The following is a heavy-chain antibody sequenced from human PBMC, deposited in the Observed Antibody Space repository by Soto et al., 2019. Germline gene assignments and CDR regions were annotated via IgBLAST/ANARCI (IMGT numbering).Heavy chain of an antibody. CDR3: ARDAAMALLDY. CDR2: ISAYNGST. J-gene: IGHJ4*02. Sequence: QVQLVQSGAEVKKPGASVKVSCKASGYTFTSYGISWVRQAPGQGLEWMGWISAYNGSTNYAQKPQXXVTTTTDTSTSTAYMELRSLRSDDTAVYYCARDAAMALLDYWGQGTLVTVSS. D-gene: IGHD5-18*01. V-gene: IGHV1-18*01. CDR1: GYTFTSYG.